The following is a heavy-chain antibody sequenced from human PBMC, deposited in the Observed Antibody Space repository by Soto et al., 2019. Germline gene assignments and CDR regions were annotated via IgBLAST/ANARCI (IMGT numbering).Heavy chain of an antibody. CDR1: GFTFSSYS. CDR3: ASSGFSDMCSGGSCYYYYYYMDV. CDR2: ISSSSSTI. V-gene: IGHV3-48*01. J-gene: IGHJ6*03. D-gene: IGHD2-15*01. Sequence: GGSLRLSCAASGFTFSSYSMNWVRQAPGKGLEWVSYISSSSSTIYYADSVKGRFTISRDNAKNSLYLKMNSLRAEDTAVYYCASSGFSDMCSGGSCYYYYYYMDVWGKGTTVTVSS.